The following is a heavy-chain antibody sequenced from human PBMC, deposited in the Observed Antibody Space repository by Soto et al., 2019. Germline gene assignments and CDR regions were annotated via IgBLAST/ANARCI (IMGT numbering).Heavy chain of an antibody. Sequence: QVQLVESGGGVVQPGRSLRLSCAASGFTFSSYGMHWVRQAPGKGLEWVAVISYDGSNKYYADSVKGRFTISRDNSKNTLYLQMNSLRAEDTAVYYCAKEGRWLQLSGHYYYYGMDVWGQGTTVTVSS. V-gene: IGHV3-30*18. CDR2: ISYDGSNK. J-gene: IGHJ6*02. CDR3: AKEGRWLQLSGHYYYYGMDV. D-gene: IGHD5-12*01. CDR1: GFTFSSYG.